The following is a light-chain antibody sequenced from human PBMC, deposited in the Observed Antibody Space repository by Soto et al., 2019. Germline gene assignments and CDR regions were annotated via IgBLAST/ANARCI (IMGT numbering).Light chain of an antibody. CDR3: QQYNRSPIT. CDR1: QSVSSSY. V-gene: IGKV3-20*01. J-gene: IGKJ5*01. CDR2: GAS. Sequence: EIVLTQSPGTLSLSPGERATLSCRASQSVSSSYLAWYQQKPGQPPRLLIYGASSRATGIPDRFSGSGSGTDFTLTISRLEPEDFALYYCQQYNRSPITFGQGTRLEIK.